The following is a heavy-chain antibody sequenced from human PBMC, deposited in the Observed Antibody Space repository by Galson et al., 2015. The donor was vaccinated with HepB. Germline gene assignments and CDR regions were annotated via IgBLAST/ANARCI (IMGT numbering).Heavy chain of an antibody. Sequence: SLRLSCAASGFTFSSYAMSWVRQAPGKGLEWVSAISGSGGSTYYADSVKGRFTISRDNSKNTLYLQMNSLRAEDTAVYYCAKVYYYGSGTGCFDYWGQGTLVTVSS. J-gene: IGHJ4*02. V-gene: IGHV3-23*01. CDR3: AKVYYYGSGTGCFDY. CDR1: GFTFSSYA. CDR2: ISGSGGST. D-gene: IGHD3-10*01.